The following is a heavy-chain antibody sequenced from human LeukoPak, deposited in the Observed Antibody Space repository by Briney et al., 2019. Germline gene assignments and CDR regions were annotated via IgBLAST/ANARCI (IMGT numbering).Heavy chain of an antibody. CDR2: IYYSGST. CDR3: ARGWGYFDS. Sequence: SETLSLTCTVAGGSISSYHWSWIRQPQGKGLEWIGSIYYSGSTNYNPSLKSRVTISIDTSKNQFSLRLSSVTAADTAVYYCARGWGYFDSWGQGTLVTVSS. V-gene: IGHV4-59*01. D-gene: IGHD7-27*01. CDR1: GGSISSYH. J-gene: IGHJ4*02.